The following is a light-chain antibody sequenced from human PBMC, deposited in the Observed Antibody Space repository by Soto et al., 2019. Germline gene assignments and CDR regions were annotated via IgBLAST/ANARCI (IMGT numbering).Light chain of an antibody. J-gene: IGKJ5*01. CDR3: QQYNSYSPTT. CDR2: DAS. V-gene: IGKV1-5*01. CDR1: QSISSW. Sequence: DIQMTQSPSTLSASVGDGVVITCRASQSISSWLAWYQQKPGKAPKLLIYDASSLESGVPSRFSGSGSGTEFTLTISSLQPDDFATYYCQQYNSYSPTTFGQGTRLEIK.